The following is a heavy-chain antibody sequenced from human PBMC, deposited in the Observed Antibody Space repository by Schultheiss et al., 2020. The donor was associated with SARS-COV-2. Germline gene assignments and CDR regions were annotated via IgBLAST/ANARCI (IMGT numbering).Heavy chain of an antibody. J-gene: IGHJ4*02. Sequence: SETLSLTCTVSGGSVSSGSYYWSWIRQPAGKGLEWIGRIYTSGSTNYNPSLKSRVTISVDTSKNQFSLKLSSVTAADTAVYYCARNKYGDYVFGYWGQGTLVTVSS. D-gene: IGHD4-17*01. CDR1: GGSVSSGSYY. V-gene: IGHV4-61*10. CDR3: ARNKYGDYVFGY. CDR2: IYTSGST.